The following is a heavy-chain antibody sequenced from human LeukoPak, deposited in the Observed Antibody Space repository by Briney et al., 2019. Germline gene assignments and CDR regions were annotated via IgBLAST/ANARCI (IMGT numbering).Heavy chain of an antibody. CDR1: GGSISSSSDH. CDR2: IHYTGIT. CDR3: VRIAADHPKNYFHYGMDV. J-gene: IGHJ6*02. V-gene: IGHV4-39*01. Sequence: SETLSLACTVSGGSISSSSDHWGWVRQPPGRGLEWIGRIHYTGITYYNPTLESRLTISVDTSKNQFSLKLSSVTAADTAVFYCVRIAADHPKNYFHYGMDVWGQGTTVTVSS. D-gene: IGHD6-25*01.